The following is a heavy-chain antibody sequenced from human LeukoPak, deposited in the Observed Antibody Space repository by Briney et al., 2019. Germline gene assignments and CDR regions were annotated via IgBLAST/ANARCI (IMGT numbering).Heavy chain of an antibody. Sequence: GGSLRLSCAASGFTFSSYSMHWVRQAPGKGLEWVSSISSSSSYIYYADSVKGRFTISRDNAKNSLYLQMNSLRAEDTAVYYCARVRVVAGTVFFDYWGQGTLVTVSS. V-gene: IGHV3-21*01. J-gene: IGHJ4*02. CDR3: ARVRVVAGTVFFDY. CDR1: GFTFSSYS. D-gene: IGHD6-19*01. CDR2: ISSSSSYI.